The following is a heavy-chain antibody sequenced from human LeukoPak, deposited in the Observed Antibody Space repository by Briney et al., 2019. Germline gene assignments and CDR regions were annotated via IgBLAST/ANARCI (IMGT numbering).Heavy chain of an antibody. CDR2: IYYSGST. J-gene: IGHJ3*01. CDR3: AKTIRGYSGYDT. V-gene: IGHV4-38-2*02. Sequence: SETLSLTCTVSGYSISSGYYWGWIRQPPGKGLEWIGSIYYSGSTYYNPSLKSRVTISVDTSKNQFSLKLSSVTAADTAVYYCAKTIRGYSGYDTWGQGTMVTVSS. D-gene: IGHD5-12*01. CDR1: GYSISSGYY.